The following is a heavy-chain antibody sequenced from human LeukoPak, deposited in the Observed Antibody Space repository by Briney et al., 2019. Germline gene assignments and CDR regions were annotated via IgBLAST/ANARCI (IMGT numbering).Heavy chain of an antibody. D-gene: IGHD5-18*01. J-gene: IGHJ3*02. CDR2: ITNSGGST. V-gene: IGHV3-23*01. Sequence: GGSLRLSCAASEFTFSTYMMNWVRQAPGKGLEWVSCITNSGGSTYYADSVRGRITISRDNSKNTLYLQLNSLRDEDTAVYYCAKGSAYSFGYGAFDIWGQGTMVTVSS. CDR1: EFTFSTYM. CDR3: AKGSAYSFGYGAFDI.